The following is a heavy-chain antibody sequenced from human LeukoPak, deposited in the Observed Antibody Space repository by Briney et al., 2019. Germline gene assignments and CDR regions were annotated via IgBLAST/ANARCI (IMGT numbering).Heavy chain of an antibody. Sequence: PGGSLRLSCAGSGFTFDDYAMHWVRQAPGKGLEWVSLISWDGVSTYYAGSVKGRFTISRDNSKNSLYLQMNSLRAEDTALYYCAKDQSRHGYNLRGADCWGQGTLVTVSS. CDR3: AKDQSRHGYNLRGADC. D-gene: IGHD5-24*01. V-gene: IGHV3-43D*03. J-gene: IGHJ4*02. CDR1: GFTFDDYA. CDR2: ISWDGVST.